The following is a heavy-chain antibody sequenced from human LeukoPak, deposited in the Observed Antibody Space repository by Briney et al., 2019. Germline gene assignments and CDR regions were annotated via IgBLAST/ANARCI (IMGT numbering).Heavy chain of an antibody. CDR2: ISYDGSNK. V-gene: IGHV3-30*18. CDR1: GFTFSSYG. Sequence: AGGSLRLSCAASGFTFSSYGMHWVRQAPGKGLEWVAVISYDGSNKYYADSVKGRFTISRDNSKNTLYLQMNSLRAEDTAVYYCAKDTPYYYDSSGYRGVDYWGQGTLVTVSS. J-gene: IGHJ4*02. CDR3: AKDTPYYYDSSGYRGVDY. D-gene: IGHD3-22*01.